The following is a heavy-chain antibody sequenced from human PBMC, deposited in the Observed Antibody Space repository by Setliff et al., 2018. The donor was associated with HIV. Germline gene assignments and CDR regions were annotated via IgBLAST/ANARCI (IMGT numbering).Heavy chain of an antibody. V-gene: IGHV3-23*03. CDR1: GFTFSSYA. D-gene: IGHD3-22*01. CDR3: AKGSGFYDY. Sequence: PGGSLRLSCAASGFTFSSYAMSWVRQAPGKGLEWVALMYDGGTTHYSDSVKGRFTISRDISKNTLDLQMNSLRVDDTAVYYCAKGSGFYDYWGQGTLVTVSS. CDR2: MYDGGTT. J-gene: IGHJ4*02.